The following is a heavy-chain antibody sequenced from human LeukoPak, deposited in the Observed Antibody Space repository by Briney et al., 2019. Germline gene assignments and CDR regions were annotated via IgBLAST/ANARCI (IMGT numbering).Heavy chain of an antibody. Sequence: GGSLTVSCAASGFTVSSNYMTWVRQAPGKGLEWVSAIDGGGSPFYADSVKGRFSTFRDNSKNTLSLQMNSLRAEDTAVYYCVFNGYWGHGSLFSVSS. J-gene: IGHJ4*01. CDR2: IDGGGSP. CDR1: GFTVSSNY. D-gene: IGHD2-8*01. V-gene: IGHV3-66*01. CDR3: VFNGY.